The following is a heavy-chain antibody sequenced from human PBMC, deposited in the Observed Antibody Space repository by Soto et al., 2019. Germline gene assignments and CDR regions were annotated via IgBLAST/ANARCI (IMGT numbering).Heavy chain of an antibody. CDR1: GYSFTSYW. CDR3: ARHLSSGRGTYYYYGLDV. Sequence: PGETPKISCKGSGYSFTSYWIGWVRQMPGKGLEWMGIIYPGDSDTRYSPSFQGQVTISADKSISTAYLQWSSLKASDTAMYYCARHLSSGRGTYYYYGLDVWGQGTTVTVSS. D-gene: IGHD6-19*01. V-gene: IGHV5-51*01. CDR2: IYPGDSDT. J-gene: IGHJ6*02.